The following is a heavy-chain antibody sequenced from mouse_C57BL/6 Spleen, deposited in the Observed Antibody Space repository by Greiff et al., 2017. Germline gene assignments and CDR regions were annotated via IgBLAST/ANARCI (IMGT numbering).Heavy chain of an antibody. V-gene: IGHV1-58*01. CDR3: ARDYYGGRGDMDY. CDR2: IYTGYGYT. CDR1: GYSFTSYG. Sequence: EVQLMASGPELVRPGSSVKISCKTSGYSFTSYGINWVKQSPGKGLEWIGVIYTGYGYTGYNEKFKGKATLTVDKSSSTAYMQLNSLTSEDSAIYFCARDYYGGRGDMDYWGQGTTVTVSS. D-gene: IGHD1-1*02. J-gene: IGHJ4*01.